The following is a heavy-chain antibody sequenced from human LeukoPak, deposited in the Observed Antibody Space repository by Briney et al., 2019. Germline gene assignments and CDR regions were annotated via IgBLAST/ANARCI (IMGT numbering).Heavy chain of an antibody. CDR1: GFTFSSYG. V-gene: IGHV3-30*18. Sequence: PGGSLRLSCAASGFTFSSYGMHWARQAPGKGLEWVAVISYDGSNKYYADSVKGRFTISRDNSKNTLYLQMNSLRAEDTAVYYCAKDLGNWELLSYFDYWGQGTLVTVSS. CDR2: ISYDGSNK. CDR3: AKDLGNWELLSYFDY. D-gene: IGHD1-26*01. J-gene: IGHJ4*02.